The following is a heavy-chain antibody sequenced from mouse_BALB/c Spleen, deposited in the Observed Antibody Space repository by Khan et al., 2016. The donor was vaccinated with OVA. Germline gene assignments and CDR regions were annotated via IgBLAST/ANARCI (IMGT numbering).Heavy chain of an antibody. J-gene: IGHJ4*01. V-gene: IGHV9-4*02. Sequence: QIQLVQSGPELKKPGETVRISCKASGYTFTTAGIQWVQQMPGKGLKWIGWINTHSGVPKYAEDFKGRFAFSLEISVNTAYLQITNLKNEDTATYVCARGVAAYYRNDGGAIEYWGQGTSVTVSS. CDR2: INTHSGVP. CDR3: ARGVAAYYRNDGGAIEY. D-gene: IGHD2-14*01. CDR1: GYTFTTAG.